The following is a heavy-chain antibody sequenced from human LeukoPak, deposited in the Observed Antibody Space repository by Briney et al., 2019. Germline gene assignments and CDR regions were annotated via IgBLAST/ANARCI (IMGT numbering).Heavy chain of an antibody. CDR2: ISSSSSTI. CDR1: GFTFSSYS. V-gene: IGHV3-48*01. CDR3: ARAGVEMATIYYFDY. J-gene: IGHJ4*02. Sequence: GGSLRLSCAASGFTFSSYSMNWVRQAPGKGLEWVSYISSSSSTIYYADSVKGRFTISRDNAKNSLYLQMNSLRAEDTAVYYCARAGVEMATIYYFDYWGQGTLVTVSS. D-gene: IGHD5-24*01.